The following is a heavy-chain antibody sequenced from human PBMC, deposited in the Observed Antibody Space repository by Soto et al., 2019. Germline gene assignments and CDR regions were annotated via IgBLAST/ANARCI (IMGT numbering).Heavy chain of an antibody. D-gene: IGHD3-22*01. CDR3: ATTNRDSSGYYYRSDAFDI. CDR2: FDPEDGET. V-gene: IGHV1-24*01. CDR1: GYTLTELS. Sequence: QVQLVQSGAEVKKPGASVKVSCKVSGYTLTELSMHWVRQAPGKGLEWMGGFDPEDGETIYAQKFQGRVTMTEDTSTETAYMELSSLRSEDTAVYYCATTNRDSSGYYYRSDAFDIWGQGTMVTVSS. J-gene: IGHJ3*02.